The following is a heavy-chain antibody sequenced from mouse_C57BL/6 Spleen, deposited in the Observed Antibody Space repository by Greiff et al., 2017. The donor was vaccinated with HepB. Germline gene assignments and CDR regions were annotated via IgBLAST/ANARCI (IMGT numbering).Heavy chain of an antibody. CDR1: GFSLTSYA. J-gene: IGHJ4*01. Sequence: VMLVESGPGLVAPSQSLSITCTVSGFSLTSYAISWVRQPPGKGLEWLGVIWTGGGTNYNSALKSRLSISKDNSKSQVFLKMNSLQTDDTARYYCARNGDYYGSSYGRAMDYWGQGTSVTVSS. V-gene: IGHV2-9-1*01. CDR2: IWTGGGT. CDR3: ARNGDYYGSSYGRAMDY. D-gene: IGHD1-1*01.